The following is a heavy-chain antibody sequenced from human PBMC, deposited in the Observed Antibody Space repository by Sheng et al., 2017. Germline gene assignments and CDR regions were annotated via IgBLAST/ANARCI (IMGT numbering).Heavy chain of an antibody. D-gene: IGHD6-13*01. CDR1: GFTFSSYG. CDR2: IRYDGSNK. Sequence: QVQLVESGGGVVQPGGSLRLSCAASGFTFSSYGMHWVRQAPGKGLEWVAFIRYDGSNKYYADSVKGRFTISRDNSKNTLYLQMNSLRAEDTAVYYCAKVRIAAAETRWFDPWGQGTLVTVSS. J-gene: IGHJ5*02. CDR3: AKVRIAAAETRWFDP. V-gene: IGHV3-30*02.